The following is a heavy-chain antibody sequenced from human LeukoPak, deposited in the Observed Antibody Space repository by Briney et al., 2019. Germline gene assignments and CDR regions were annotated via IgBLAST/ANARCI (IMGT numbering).Heavy chain of an antibody. CDR3: ARWGYDIWAGSFDY. J-gene: IGHJ4*02. V-gene: IGHV7-4-1*02. D-gene: IGHD3-9*01. Sequence: ASVKVSCKASGYTFTNYAMNWVRQAPGQGLEWMGWTNTNTGNPTYAQGFTGRFVFSLDTSVSTTYLQISSLEAEDTAVYYCARWGYDIWAGSFDYWGQGTLVTVSS. CDR1: GYTFTNYA. CDR2: TNTNTGNP.